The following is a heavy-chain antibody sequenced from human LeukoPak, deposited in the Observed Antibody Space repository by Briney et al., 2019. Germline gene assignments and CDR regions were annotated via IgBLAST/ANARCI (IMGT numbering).Heavy chain of an antibody. CDR1: GYSFTDYY. CDR3: ARADFIDAGPYLIGP. V-gene: IGHV1-2*02. Sequence: ASVRLSFKTSGYSFTDYYIHWERQAPGQGVGWMGWINTKSGRTSSSRKFQGRVTITRGPSITTVYMYMAWLTSDDTAIYFCARADFIDAGPYLIGPWGQGTLVTVSS. D-gene: IGHD3-3*01. J-gene: IGHJ5*02. CDR2: INTKSGRT.